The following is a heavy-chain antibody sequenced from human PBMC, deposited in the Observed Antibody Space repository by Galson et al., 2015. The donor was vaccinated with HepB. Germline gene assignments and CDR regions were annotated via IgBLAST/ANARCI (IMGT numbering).Heavy chain of an antibody. D-gene: IGHD3-22*01. CDR1: GYTFINYA. Sequence: SCKASGYTFINYAMHWVRQAPGQRLEWMGWINAGNGNTKYSQKFQDRVTITRDTSASTAYMELSSLRSEDTAVYYCARSAYDSSGYFKKAFDIWGQGTMVTVSS. J-gene: IGHJ3*02. CDR3: ARSAYDSSGYFKKAFDI. V-gene: IGHV1-3*01. CDR2: INAGNGNT.